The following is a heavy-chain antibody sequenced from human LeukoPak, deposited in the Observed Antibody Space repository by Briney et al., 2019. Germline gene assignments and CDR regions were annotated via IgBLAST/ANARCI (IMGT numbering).Heavy chain of an antibody. V-gene: IGHV3-7*01. CDR1: GFPLSNYW. J-gene: IGHJ5*02. D-gene: IGHD3-9*01. CDR2: IKQDGSEK. CDR3: ARESILTGYGYWFDP. Sequence: QTGGSLRLSCAASGFPLSNYWMSWVRQAPGKGLEWVANIKQDGSEKYYVDSVKGRFTISRDNAKNSLYLQMNSLRAEDTAVYYCARESILTGYGYWFDPWGQGTLVTVSS.